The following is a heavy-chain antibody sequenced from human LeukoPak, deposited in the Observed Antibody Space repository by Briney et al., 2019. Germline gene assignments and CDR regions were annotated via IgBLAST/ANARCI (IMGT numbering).Heavy chain of an antibody. CDR1: GYTFTGYY. V-gene: IGHV1-2*02. CDR2: INPNSGGT. Sequence: ASVTVSCKASGYTFTGYYMHGVRQARGQGREGMGWINPNSGGTNYAQKFQGRVTMTRDTSISTAYMELSRLRSDDTAVYYCARVVRGTAAGNNWFDHWGQGTQVTVSS. D-gene: IGHD6-13*01. J-gene: IGHJ5*02. CDR3: ARVVRGTAAGNNWFDH.